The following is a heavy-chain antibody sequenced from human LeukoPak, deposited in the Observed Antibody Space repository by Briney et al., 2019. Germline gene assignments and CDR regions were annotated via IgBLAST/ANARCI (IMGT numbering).Heavy chain of an antibody. D-gene: IGHD6-19*01. CDR2: IYTTGSS. Sequence: SETLSLTCTVSGDSNSSYYWSWIRQPAGKGLEWLGRIYTTGSSNYNPSLKSRVTMSVDTSKNQFSLKLSSVTAADTAVYYCARDNPVAGNRGIDYWGQGTLVTVSS. J-gene: IGHJ4*02. CDR3: ARDNPVAGNRGIDY. CDR1: GDSNSSYY. V-gene: IGHV4-4*07.